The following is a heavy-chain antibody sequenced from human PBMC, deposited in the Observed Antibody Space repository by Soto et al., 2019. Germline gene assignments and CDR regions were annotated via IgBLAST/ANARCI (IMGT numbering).Heavy chain of an antibody. CDR2: ISAYNGNT. CDR3: ASFKYYDILTGYYYYGMDV. Sequence: ASVKVSCKASGYTFTSYGISWVRQAPGQGLEWMGWISAYNGNTNYAQKLQGRVTMTTDTSTNTAYMELRSLRSDDTAVYYCASFKYYDILTGYYYYGMDVWGQGTTVTVSS. V-gene: IGHV1-18*01. D-gene: IGHD3-9*01. CDR1: GYTFTSYG. J-gene: IGHJ6*02.